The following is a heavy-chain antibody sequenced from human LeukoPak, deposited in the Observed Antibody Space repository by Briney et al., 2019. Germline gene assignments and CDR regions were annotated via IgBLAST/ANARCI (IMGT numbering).Heavy chain of an antibody. V-gene: IGHV4-34*01. Sequence: PSETLSLTCAVYGGSFSGYYWSWIRQPPGKGLEWIGEINHSGSTNYNPSLKSRVTISVDTSKNQFSLKLSSVTAADTAVYYCARDQAFYYGSGSYLADSSAFDIWGQGTMVTVSS. J-gene: IGHJ3*02. D-gene: IGHD3-10*01. CDR3: ARDQAFYYGSGSYLADSSAFDI. CDR1: GGSFSGYY. CDR2: INHSGST.